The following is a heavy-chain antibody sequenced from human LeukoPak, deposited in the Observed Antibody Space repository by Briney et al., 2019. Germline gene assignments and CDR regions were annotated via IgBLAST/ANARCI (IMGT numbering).Heavy chain of an antibody. D-gene: IGHD5-18*01. J-gene: IGHJ6*03. Sequence: GGSLRLSCAASGFTFSSYWMSWVRQAPGKGLEWVANIKQDGSEKYYVDSVKGRFTISRDNAKNSLYLQMNSLRAEDTAVYYCARESYGYDYYYYYYMDVWGKGTTVTISS. CDR1: GFTFSSYW. CDR3: ARESYGYDYYYYYYMDV. CDR2: IKQDGSEK. V-gene: IGHV3-7*01.